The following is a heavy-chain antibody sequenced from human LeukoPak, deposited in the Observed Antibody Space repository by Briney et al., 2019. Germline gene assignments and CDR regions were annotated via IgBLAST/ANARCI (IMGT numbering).Heavy chain of an antibody. V-gene: IGHV4-39*07. CDR1: GGSISSSSYY. CDR2: IYYSGST. D-gene: IGHD2-2*01. Sequence: SETLSLTCTVSGGSISSSSYYWGWIRQPPGKGLEWIGSIYYSGSTYYNPSLKSRVTISVDTSKNQFSLKLSSVTAADTAVYYCARGAYCTSISCYGFDYWGQGILVTVSS. J-gene: IGHJ4*02. CDR3: ARGAYCTSISCYGFDY.